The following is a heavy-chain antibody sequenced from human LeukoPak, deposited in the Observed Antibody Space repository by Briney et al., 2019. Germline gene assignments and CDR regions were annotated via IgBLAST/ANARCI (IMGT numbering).Heavy chain of an antibody. V-gene: IGHV3-23*01. CDR1: GFTFRQYA. Sequence: PGGSLRLSCAASGFTFRQYAMSWVRQAPGKGLEWVSGISGSGDDTYYTDSVKGRFTISRDNSKNTLYLQMNSPRAEDTAVYYCAKVAGDYFDYWGQGTLVTVSS. CDR3: AKVAGDYFDY. CDR2: ISGSGDDT. J-gene: IGHJ4*02.